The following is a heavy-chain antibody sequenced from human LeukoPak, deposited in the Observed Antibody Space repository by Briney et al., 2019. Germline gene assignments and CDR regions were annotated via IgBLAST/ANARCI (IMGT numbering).Heavy chain of an antibody. CDR1: GFTFSSYS. J-gene: IGHJ4*02. CDR2: ISPSGDIK. V-gene: IGHV3-23*01. D-gene: IGHD5-24*01. CDR3: AKDDAWLQYND. Sequence: GGSLRLSCAASGFTFSSYSMNWVRQAPGKGLEWVSGISPSGDIKYYVDSLKGRFTVSRDDSKNTLYLQINSLRDEDTAVYYCAKDDAWLQYNDWGQGTLVTVSS.